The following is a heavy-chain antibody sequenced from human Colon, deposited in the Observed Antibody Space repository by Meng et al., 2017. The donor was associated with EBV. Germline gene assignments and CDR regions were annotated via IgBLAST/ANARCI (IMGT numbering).Heavy chain of an antibody. D-gene: IGHD1-1*01. CDR1: GVSISSSNW. V-gene: IGHV4-4*02. CDR3: MRDLLVLERNEV. Sequence: HGHLPESGPGRVKSSGTLSLTCAVSGVSISSSNWWGWVRQSPEKGLEWIGEIFHSGLTNYNPSLQSRVTISVDKSKNQFSLEVSSVTAADTAIYYCMRDLLVLERNEVWGRGILVTVSS. CDR2: IFHSGLT. J-gene: IGHJ2*01.